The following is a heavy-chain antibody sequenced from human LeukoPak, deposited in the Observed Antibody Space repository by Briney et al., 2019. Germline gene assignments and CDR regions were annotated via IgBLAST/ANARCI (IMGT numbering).Heavy chain of an antibody. CDR1: GFTFSSYA. Sequence: GGSLRLSCAASGFTFSSYAMHWVRQAPGKGLEWVAVISYDGSNKYYADSVKGRFTISRDNSKNTLYLQMNSLRAEDTAVYYCARETQRFWYFDLWGRGTLVTVSS. CDR3: ARETQRFWYFDL. D-gene: IGHD4-17*01. J-gene: IGHJ2*01. CDR2: ISYDGSNK. V-gene: IGHV3-30*01.